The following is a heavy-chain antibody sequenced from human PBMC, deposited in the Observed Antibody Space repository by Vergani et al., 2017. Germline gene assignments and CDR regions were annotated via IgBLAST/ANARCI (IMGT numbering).Heavy chain of an antibody. CDR3: ARDRFGGGSCRTYYYYGLDV. CDR1: GYTFTRYS. Sequence: QVQLVQSGSELMKPGAAVKVSCKASGYTFTRYSINWVRQAPGHGLEWMGWLYTNTGNPTYAQDFTGRFVFSLDTSVSTAYLQIRSLKAEDTAVYYCARDRFGGGSCRTYYYYGLDVWGQGTTVTVSS. CDR2: LYTNTGNP. J-gene: IGHJ6*02. V-gene: IGHV7-4-1*01. D-gene: IGHD2-15*01.